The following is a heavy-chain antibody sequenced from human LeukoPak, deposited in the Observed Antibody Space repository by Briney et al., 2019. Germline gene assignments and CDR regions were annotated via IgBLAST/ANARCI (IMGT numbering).Heavy chain of an antibody. CDR3: ARTSGYYYDSSGGFDP. Sequence: SGGSLRLSCAASGFTFSDYYMSWIRQAPGKGLEWVSYISSSGSTIYYADSVKGRFTISRDNAKNSLHLQMNSLRAEDTAVYYCARTSGYYYDSSGGFDPWGQGTLVTVSS. CDR2: ISSSGSTI. J-gene: IGHJ5*02. CDR1: GFTFSDYY. V-gene: IGHV3-11*01. D-gene: IGHD3-22*01.